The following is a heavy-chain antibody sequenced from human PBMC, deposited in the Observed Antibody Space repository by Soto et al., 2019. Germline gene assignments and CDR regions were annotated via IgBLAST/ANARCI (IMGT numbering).Heavy chain of an antibody. CDR1: GYSFTSYW. CDR2: IDPSDSYT. Sequence: GESLKISCKGSGYSFTSYWISWVRQMPGKGLEWMGRIDPSDSYTNYSPSFQGHVTISADKPISTAYLQWSSLKAPDTAMYYCARSVLGYYYYGMDVWGQGTTVTVSS. D-gene: IGHD2-15*01. J-gene: IGHJ6*02. CDR3: ARSVLGYYYYGMDV. V-gene: IGHV5-10-1*01.